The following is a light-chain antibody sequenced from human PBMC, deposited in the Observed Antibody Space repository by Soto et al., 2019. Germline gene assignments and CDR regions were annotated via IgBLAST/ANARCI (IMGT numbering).Light chain of an antibody. J-gene: IGLJ1*01. CDR1: SSDVGGYKY. CDR3: SSYTTSSTLV. Sequence: QPVLTQPASVSGSPGQSITVSCTGTSSDVGGYKYVSWYQHHPGRAPKLIIYEVNNRPSGVSHRFSGSKSGNTASLTISGLQPEDEADYYCSSYTTSSTLVFGTGTKLTVL. V-gene: IGLV2-14*01. CDR2: EVN.